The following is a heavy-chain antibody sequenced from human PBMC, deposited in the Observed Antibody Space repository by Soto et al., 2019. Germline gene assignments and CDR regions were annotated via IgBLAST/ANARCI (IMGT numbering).Heavy chain of an antibody. CDR3: ARDLSGYHDY. CDR1: GGSVSSGSYY. V-gene: IGHV4-61*01. CDR2: IYYSGST. Sequence: SETLSLTCTDSGGSVSSGSYYWSWIRQPPGKGLEWIGYIYYSGSTNYNPSLKSRVTISVDTSKNQFSLKLSSVTAADTAVYYCARDLSGYHDYWGQGTLVTVSS. D-gene: IGHD3-22*01. J-gene: IGHJ4*02.